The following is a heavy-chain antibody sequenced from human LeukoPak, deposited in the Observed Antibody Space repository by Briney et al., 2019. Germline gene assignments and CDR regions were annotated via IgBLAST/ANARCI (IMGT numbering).Heavy chain of an antibody. J-gene: IGHJ6*02. CDR1: GGTFSRYA. D-gene: IGHD6-6*01. V-gene: IGHV1-69*04. CDR2: IIPIFGIA. CDR3: ASCDGIGIAARPDYGMDV. Sequence: SVKVSCKASGGTFSRYAISWVRQAPGQGLEWMGRIIPIFGIANYAQKFQGRVTITADKSTSTAYMELSSLRSEDTAVYYCASCDGIGIAARPDYGMDVWGQGTTVTVSS.